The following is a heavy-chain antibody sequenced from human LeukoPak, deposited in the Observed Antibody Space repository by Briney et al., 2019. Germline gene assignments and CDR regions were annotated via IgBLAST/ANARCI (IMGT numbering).Heavy chain of an antibody. J-gene: IGHJ4*02. CDR1: GGSISSYY. D-gene: IGHD2-15*01. Sequence: SETLSLTCTVSGGSISSYYWSWIRQPPGKGLEWIGYIYYSGSTNYNPSLKSQVTISVDTSKNQFSLKLSSVTAADTAVYYCARIPYCSGGSCYPDYWGQGTLVTVSS. CDR2: IYYSGST. V-gene: IGHV4-59*01. CDR3: ARIPYCSGGSCYPDY.